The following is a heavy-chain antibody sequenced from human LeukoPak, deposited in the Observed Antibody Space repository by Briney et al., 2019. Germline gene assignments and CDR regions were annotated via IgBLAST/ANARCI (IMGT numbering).Heavy chain of an antibody. J-gene: IGHJ4*02. D-gene: IGHD5-18*01. CDR1: GGTFSSYA. Sequence: SVKVSCKASGGTFSSYAISWVRQAPGQGLEWMGRIIPILGIANYAQKFQGRVTITADKSTSTAYMELSSLRSEDTAVYYCARGIGYSYGSFDYWGQGTLVTGSS. V-gene: IGHV1-69*04. CDR2: IIPILGIA. CDR3: ARGIGYSYGSFDY.